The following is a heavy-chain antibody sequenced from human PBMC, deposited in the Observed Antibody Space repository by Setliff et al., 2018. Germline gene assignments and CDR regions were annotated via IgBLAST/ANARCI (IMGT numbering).Heavy chain of an antibody. J-gene: IGHJ2*01. D-gene: IGHD4-17*01. CDR2: IIPIFGTA. Sequence: SVKVSCKASGGTFSSYAISWVRQAPGQGLEWMGGIIPIFGTANYARKFQARVTITADESTSTAYMELSSLRSEDTAVYYCARLEGGDYWYFDLWGRGTLVTVSS. CDR1: GGTFSSYA. V-gene: IGHV1-69*13. CDR3: ARLEGGDYWYFDL.